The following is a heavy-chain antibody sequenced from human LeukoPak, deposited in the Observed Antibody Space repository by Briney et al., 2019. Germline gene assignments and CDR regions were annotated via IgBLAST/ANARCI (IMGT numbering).Heavy chain of an antibody. J-gene: IGHJ6*02. CDR3: ARMVTTNYYYYYGMDV. CDR1: GGSISSYY. Sequence: SETLPLTCTVSGGSISSYYWSWIRQPPGKGLEWIGYIYYSGSTNYNPSLKSRVAISVDTSKNQFSLKLSSVTAADTAVYYCARMVTTNYYYYYGMDVWGQGTTVTVSS. D-gene: IGHD4-17*01. CDR2: IYYSGST. V-gene: IGHV4-59*01.